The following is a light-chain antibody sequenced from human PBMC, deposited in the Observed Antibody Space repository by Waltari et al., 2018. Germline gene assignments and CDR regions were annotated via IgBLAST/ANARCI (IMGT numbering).Light chain of an antibody. Sequence: EILMTQSLVTLSVSPGERATLSFRASQSITSNLALYQQNPGQALRLLIYDASTRAPSTPARFRGSGSGTEFTLTISSLQSEDYAVYYCQQYNHWPPITFGQGTRLEIK. J-gene: IGKJ5*01. V-gene: IGKV3-15*01. CDR2: DAS. CDR1: QSITSN. CDR3: QQYNHWPPIT.